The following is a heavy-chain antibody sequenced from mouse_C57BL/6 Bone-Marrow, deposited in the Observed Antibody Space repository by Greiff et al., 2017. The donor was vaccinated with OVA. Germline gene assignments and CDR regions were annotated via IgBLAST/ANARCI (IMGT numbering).Heavy chain of an antibody. CDR2: INPNNGGT. Sequence: EVKLQQSGPELVKPGASVKISCKASGYTFTDYYMNWVKQSHGKSLEWIGDINPNNGGTSYNQKFKGKATLTVDKSSSTAYMELRSLTSEDSAVYYCARSFITTVVRYWYFDVWGTGTTVTVSS. D-gene: IGHD1-1*01. V-gene: IGHV1-26*01. J-gene: IGHJ1*03. CDR1: GYTFTDYY. CDR3: ARSFITTVVRYWYFDV.